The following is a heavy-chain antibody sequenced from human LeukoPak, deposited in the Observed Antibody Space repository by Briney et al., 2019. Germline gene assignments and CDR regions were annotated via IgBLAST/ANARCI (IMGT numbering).Heavy chain of an antibody. D-gene: IGHD4-17*01. CDR3: ARQIYYGDLRFIDY. Sequence: PSETLSLTCTVSGGTISSSDHYWGWIRQPPGKGLEWIGSMYYSGSTYYNPSLESRVTMSVDTSKNQISLRLTSVSAADTAVYFRARQIYYGDLRFIDYWGRGTLVTVSS. CDR1: GGTISSSDHY. V-gene: IGHV4-39*01. CDR2: MYYSGST. J-gene: IGHJ4*02.